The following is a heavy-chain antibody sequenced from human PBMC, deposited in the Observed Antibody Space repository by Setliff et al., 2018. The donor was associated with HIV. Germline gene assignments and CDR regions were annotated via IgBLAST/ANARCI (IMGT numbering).Heavy chain of an antibody. Sequence: PGGSLRLSCTASEFTFGDYAMSWVRLAPGKGLEWVGFIRSKTYGGTTKYAASVKGRFTISRDDSKSVAYLQMNSLKTEDTAVYYCTRVPINSYYYMDVWGKGTTVTVSS. V-gene: IGHV3-49*04. CDR1: EFTFGDYA. D-gene: IGHD2-21*01. J-gene: IGHJ6*03. CDR2: IRSKTYGGTT. CDR3: TRVPINSYYYMDV.